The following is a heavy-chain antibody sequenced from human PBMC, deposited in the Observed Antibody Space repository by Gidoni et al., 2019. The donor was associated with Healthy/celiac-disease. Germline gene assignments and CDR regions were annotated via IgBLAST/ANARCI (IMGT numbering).Heavy chain of an antibody. D-gene: IGHD6-13*01. V-gene: IGHV4-34*01. Sequence: QVQLQQWGAGLLKPSETLSRTCAVYGGSFSGYYWSWIRQPPGKGLEWIGEINHSGSTNYNPSLKSRVTISVDTSKNKFSLKLSSVTAADTAVYYCARGARSGIAAAGLFEYWGQGTLVTVSS. CDR3: ARGARSGIAAAGLFEY. J-gene: IGHJ4*02. CDR2: INHSGST. CDR1: GGSFSGYY.